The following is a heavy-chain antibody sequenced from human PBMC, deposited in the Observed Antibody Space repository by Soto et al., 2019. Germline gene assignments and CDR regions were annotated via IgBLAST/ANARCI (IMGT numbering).Heavy chain of an antibody. D-gene: IGHD1-1*01. J-gene: IGHJ2*01. CDR2: IYYDVKT. V-gene: IGHV4-39*01. CDR1: GRSISDSYYY. CDR3: ASFASRNNWYFDL. Sequence: QLQLQESVPGLVKPSETLSLNCTVSGRSISDSYYYWGWIRQPPGKGLEWIGNIYYDVKTYYNPSLNSPVTIPLLMSKNRLSVNMTSVTGADTGLYYCASFASRNNWYFDLWGLGTRVAVSS.